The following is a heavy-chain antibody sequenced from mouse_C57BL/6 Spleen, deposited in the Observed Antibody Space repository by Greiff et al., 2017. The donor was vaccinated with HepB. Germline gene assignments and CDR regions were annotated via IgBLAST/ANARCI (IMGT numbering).Heavy chain of an antibody. CDR1: GFSLTSYG. J-gene: IGHJ1*03. Sequence: VQLVESGPGLVQPSQSLSITCTVSGFSLTSYGVHWVRQSPGKGLEWLGVIWSGGSTDYNAAFISRLSISKDNSKSQVFFKMNSLQADDTAIYYCASSYYYGSSRYWYFDVWGTGTTVTVSS. V-gene: IGHV2-2*01. CDR2: IWSGGST. CDR3: ASSYYYGSSRYWYFDV. D-gene: IGHD1-1*01.